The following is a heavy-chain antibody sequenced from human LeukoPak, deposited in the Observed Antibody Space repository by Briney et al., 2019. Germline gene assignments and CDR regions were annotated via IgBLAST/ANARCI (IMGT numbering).Heavy chain of an antibody. CDR2: IGVSGIHT. Sequence: PGGSLRLSCAASGFNFRIHGINWVRQAPGKGLEWVSAIGVSGIHTYYADSVKGRFTISRDNSKNTLYLQMNSLRAEDTAVYYCARSGSSSGYYYFYAFDIWGQGTMVTVSS. V-gene: IGHV3-23*01. D-gene: IGHD3-22*01. J-gene: IGHJ3*02. CDR1: GFNFRIHG. CDR3: ARSGSSSGYYYFYAFDI.